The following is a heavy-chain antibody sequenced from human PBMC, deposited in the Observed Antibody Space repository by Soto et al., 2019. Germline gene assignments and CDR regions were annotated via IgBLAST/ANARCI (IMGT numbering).Heavy chain of an antibody. Sequence: SETLSLTCTVSGGSISSYYWSWIRQPPGKGLEWIGYIYYSGSTNYNPSLKSRVTISVDTSKNQFSLKLSSVTAADTAVYYCARRPEYSSSSLDYYYYYMGVWGKGTTVT. CDR1: GGSISSYY. V-gene: IGHV4-59*08. J-gene: IGHJ6*03. CDR2: IYYSGST. CDR3: ARRPEYSSSSLDYYYYYMGV. D-gene: IGHD6-6*01.